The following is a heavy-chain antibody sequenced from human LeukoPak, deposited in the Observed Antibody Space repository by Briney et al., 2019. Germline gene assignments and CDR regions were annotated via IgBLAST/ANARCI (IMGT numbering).Heavy chain of an antibody. CDR1: GGSFSGYY. V-gene: IGHV4-59*01. D-gene: IGHD5-18*01. J-gene: IGHJ4*02. CDR3: ARVEDTAMASIDY. CDR2: IYYSGST. Sequence: SETLSLTCAVYGGSFSGYYWSWIRQPPGKGLEWIGYIYYSGSTNYNPSLKSRVTISVDTSKNQFSLKLSSVTAADTAVYYCARVEDTAMASIDYWGQGTLVTVSS.